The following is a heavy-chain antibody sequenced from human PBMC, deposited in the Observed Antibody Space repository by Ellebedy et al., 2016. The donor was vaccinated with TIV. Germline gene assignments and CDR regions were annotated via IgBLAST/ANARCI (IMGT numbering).Heavy chain of an antibody. V-gene: IGHV4-59*12. CDR3: ATKITIFGVVIGPVLDV. CDR1: GGSISSYY. Sequence: SETLSLTCTVSGGSISSYYWSWIRQPPGKGLEWLGYIYYSGSTNYNPSLKSRVSISVDTSKNQFSLKLSSVTAADTAVYYCATKITIFGVVIGPVLDVWGQGTTVTVSS. D-gene: IGHD3-3*01. CDR2: IYYSGST. J-gene: IGHJ6*02.